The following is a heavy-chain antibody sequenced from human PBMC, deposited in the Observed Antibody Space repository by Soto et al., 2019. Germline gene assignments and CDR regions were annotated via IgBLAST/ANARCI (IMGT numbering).Heavy chain of an antibody. CDR2: ISYDGSNK. CDR3: AKVYDSSGYYPRKYYGMDV. CDR1: GFTFSSYG. V-gene: IGHV3-30*18. D-gene: IGHD3-22*01. J-gene: IGHJ6*02. Sequence: GGSLRLSCAASGFTFSSYGMHWVRQAPGKGLEWVAVISYDGSNKYYADSVKGRFTISRDNSKNTLYLQMNSLRAEDTAVYYCAKVYDSSGYYPRKYYGMDVWGQGTTVTVSS.